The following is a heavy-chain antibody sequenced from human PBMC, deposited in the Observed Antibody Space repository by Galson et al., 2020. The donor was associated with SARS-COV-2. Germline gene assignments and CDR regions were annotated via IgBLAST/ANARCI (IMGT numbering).Heavy chain of an antibody. D-gene: IGHD6-19*01. CDR1: GFTFTPYS. J-gene: IGHJ4*02. Sequence: GASLKISCVASGFTFTPYSIHWVRQAPGKGLEWVSSISSTSVYIHYADSVKGRFTISRDNAKNSVYLQMNSLRAEDTAVYYCVRGAVTGAIDYWGQGTLVTVSS. V-gene: IGHV3-21*01. CDR3: VRGAVTGAIDY. CDR2: ISSTSVYI.